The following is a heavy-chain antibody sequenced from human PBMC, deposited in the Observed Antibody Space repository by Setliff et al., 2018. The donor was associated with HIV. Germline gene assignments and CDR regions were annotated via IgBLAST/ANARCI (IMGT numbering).Heavy chain of an antibody. V-gene: IGHV4-34*01. D-gene: IGHD3-16*01. Sequence: PSETLSLTCAVYNGSFSGYYWTWIRQPPGKGLEWIGEINDSGSTNYSPSLKSRVTISVDASRNQFSLRLSSVTAADTAVYYCAAWGPRYGYAPYFFDSWGQGTLVTVSS. CDR3: AAWGPRYGYAPYFFDS. CDR2: INDSGST. J-gene: IGHJ4*02. CDR1: NGSFSGYY.